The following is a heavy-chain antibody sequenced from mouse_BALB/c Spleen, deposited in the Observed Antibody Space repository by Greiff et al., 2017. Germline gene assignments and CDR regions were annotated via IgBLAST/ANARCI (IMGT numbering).Heavy chain of an antibody. D-gene: IGHD2-14*01. CDR2: IWGGGST. CDR1: GFSLSRYS. V-gene: IGHV2-6-4*01. J-gene: IGHJ3*01. CDR3: AEDRHDYLGFAY. Sequence: QVQLKESGPGLVAPSQSLSITCTVSGFSLSRYSVHWVRQPPGKGLEWLGMIWGGGSTDYNSALKSRLSISKDNSKGQVFLKMNSLQTDDTAMYYCAEDRHDYLGFAYWGQGTLVTVSA.